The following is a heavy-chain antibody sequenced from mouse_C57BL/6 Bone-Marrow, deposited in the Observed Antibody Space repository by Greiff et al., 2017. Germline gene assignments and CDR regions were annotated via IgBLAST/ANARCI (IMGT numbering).Heavy chain of an antibody. Sequence: QVQLQQSGPELVKPGASVKISCKASGYAFSSSWMNWVKQRPGKGLEWIGRIYPGDGDTNYNGKFKGKATLTADQSSSTAYMQLSSLTSEDSAVYFCANNDYDGDAMDYWGQGTSVTVSS. J-gene: IGHJ4*01. V-gene: IGHV1-82*01. CDR3: ANNDYDGDAMDY. D-gene: IGHD2-4*01. CDR1: GYAFSSSW. CDR2: IYPGDGDT.